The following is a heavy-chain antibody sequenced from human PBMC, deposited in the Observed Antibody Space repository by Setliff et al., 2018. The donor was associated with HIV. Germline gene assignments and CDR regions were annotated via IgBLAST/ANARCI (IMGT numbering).Heavy chain of an antibody. CDR3: ARRGDYGGMGY. J-gene: IGHJ4*02. CDR2: IYYSGST. Sequence: ETLSLTCTVSGGSISSYYWSWIRQPPGKGLEWIGYIYYSGSTNYNPSLTSRVTISVDTSKNQFSLKLSSVTAADTAVYYCARRGDYGGMGYWGQGTLVTVSS. V-gene: IGHV4-59*08. CDR1: GGSISSYY. D-gene: IGHD4-17*01.